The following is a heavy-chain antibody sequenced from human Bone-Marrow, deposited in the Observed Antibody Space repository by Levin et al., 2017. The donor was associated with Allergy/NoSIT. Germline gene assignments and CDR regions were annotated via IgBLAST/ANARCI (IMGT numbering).Heavy chain of an antibody. D-gene: IGHD5-18*01. J-gene: IGHJ5*01. CDR3: AREGRDVERFGYNNWFDS. CDR2: IVPLFDLT. Sequence: GASVKVSCKASGGTFNSYGINWVRQAPGQGLEWLGGIVPLFDLTNYAQRFQGRVTISADKSTTTSYMELTSLRPEDTAVYYCAREGRDVERFGYNNWFDSWGQGTLVTVSS. CDR1: GGTFNSYG. V-gene: IGHV1-69*10.